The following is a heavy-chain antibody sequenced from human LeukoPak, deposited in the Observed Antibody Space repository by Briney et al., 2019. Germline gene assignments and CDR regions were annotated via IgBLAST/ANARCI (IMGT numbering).Heavy chain of an antibody. J-gene: IGHJ6*03. Sequence: SVSLSCTASGGTFTIYAISGVRHAPGQGHEWMGGIFIIFGTANYARKYHGRVTMTPDNTTSAAYMQLSSLKSEDTAVYYCARGASGNYYYYYMDVWGKGTTVTVSS. D-gene: IGHD1-26*01. V-gene: IGHV1-69*06. CDR2: IFIIFGTA. CDR3: ARGASGNYYYYYMDV. CDR1: GGTFTIYA.